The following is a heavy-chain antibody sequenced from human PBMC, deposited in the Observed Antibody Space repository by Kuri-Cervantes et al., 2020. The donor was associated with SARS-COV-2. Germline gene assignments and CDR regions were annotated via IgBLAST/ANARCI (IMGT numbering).Heavy chain of an antibody. D-gene: IGHD6-13*01. V-gene: IGHV3-21*01. CDR3: ARDFEAAAGIYYSDY. CDR1: GFTFSSYS. J-gene: IGHJ4*02. Sequence: GESLKISCAASGFTFSSYSMNWVRQAPGKGLEWVSSISSSSSYIYYADSVKGRFTISRDNAKNSLYLQMNSLRAEDTAVYYCARDFEAAAGIYYSDYWGQGTLVTVSS. CDR2: ISSSSSYI.